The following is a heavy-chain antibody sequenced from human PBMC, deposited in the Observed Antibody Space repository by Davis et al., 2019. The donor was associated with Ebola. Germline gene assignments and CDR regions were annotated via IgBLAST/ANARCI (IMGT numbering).Heavy chain of an antibody. J-gene: IGHJ6*04. Sequence: PGGSLRLSCAVSGFTFSSSAMNWIRQPPGKGLEWVSRISGIGGDIIYADSVKGRFTISRDNSKNTLYLQMNSLRAEDTAVFYCAKRATVKVAGANYYNAMDVWGKGTTVTVSS. CDR2: ISGIGGDI. CDR3: AKRATVKVAGANYYNAMDV. D-gene: IGHD6-19*01. V-gene: IGHV3-23*01. CDR1: GFTFSSSA.